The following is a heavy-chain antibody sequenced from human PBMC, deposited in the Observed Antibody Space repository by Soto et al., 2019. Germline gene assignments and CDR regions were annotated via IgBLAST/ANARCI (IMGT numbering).Heavy chain of an antibody. V-gene: IGHV4-4*07. Sequence: SETLSLTCTVSGGSISSYYWSWIRQPAGKGLEWIGRIYTSGSTNYTPSLKSRVTMSVDTSKNQFSLKLSSVTAADPAVYYCARSPWNDDQGPYSYYGMDVWCQGTTVTVS. D-gene: IGHD1-1*01. CDR3: ARSPWNDDQGPYSYYGMDV. J-gene: IGHJ6*02. CDR2: IYTSGST. CDR1: GGSISSYY.